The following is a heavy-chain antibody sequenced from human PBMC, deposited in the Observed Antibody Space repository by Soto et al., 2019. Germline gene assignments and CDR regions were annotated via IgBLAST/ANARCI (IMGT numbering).Heavy chain of an antibody. D-gene: IGHD3-10*01. J-gene: IGHJ5*02. CDR2: IYYSGDT. CDR3: ARDLGSGSYWIGFDP. CDR1: GGSINSGAHY. V-gene: IGHV4-61*08. Sequence: SETLSLTCTVSGGSINSGAHYWSWVRQHPGKGLEWIGYIYYSGDTQYNPSLKSRVTISVDTSKNQFSLKLSSVTAADTAVYYCARDLGSGSYWIGFDPWGQGTLVTVSS.